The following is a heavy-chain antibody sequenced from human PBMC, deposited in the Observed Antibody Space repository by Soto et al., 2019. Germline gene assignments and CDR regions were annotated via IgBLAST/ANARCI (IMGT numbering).Heavy chain of an antibody. J-gene: IGHJ4*02. Sequence: EVQLVESGGGLVQPGGSLRLSCVVSGLTFSKYWMSWVRQAPGKGLEWVANINQDGSESYYVDSVKGRFTISRDNAKNSLYLPMPSLRAEDTAGYYCARPARECSSPGFANWGQGTLVTVSS. CDR3: ARPARECSSPGFAN. V-gene: IGHV3-7*01. D-gene: IGHD2-2*01. CDR2: INQDGSES. CDR1: GLTFSKYW.